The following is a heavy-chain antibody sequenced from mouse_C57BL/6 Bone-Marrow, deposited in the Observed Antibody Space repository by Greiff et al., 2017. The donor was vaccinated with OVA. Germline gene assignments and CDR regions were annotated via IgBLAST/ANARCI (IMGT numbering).Heavy chain of an antibody. D-gene: IGHD3-2*02. J-gene: IGHJ3*01. CDR3: ARWDLDSSGGTWFAY. CDR1: GYTFTDYY. Sequence: EVQLQQSGPELVKPGASVKISCKASGYTFTDYYMNWVKQSHGKSLEWIGDINPNNGGTSYNQKFKGKATLTVDKSSSTAYMELRSLTSEDSAVYYCARWDLDSSGGTWFAYWGQGTLVTVSA. V-gene: IGHV1-26*01. CDR2: INPNNGGT.